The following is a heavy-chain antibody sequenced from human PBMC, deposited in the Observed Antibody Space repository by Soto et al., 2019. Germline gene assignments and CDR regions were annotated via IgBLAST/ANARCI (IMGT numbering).Heavy chain of an antibody. Sequence: QVRLVESGGGAVQPGDSLRLSCDASGFTFSTYALHWVRQAPGKGLEWVAFISYTGANQYSADSVKGRFTVSRDNSKNIASVQMTSFKPEDSAVYYCARDAFIYSRGAYYDHWGQGALVTVSS. CDR3: ARDAFIYSRGAYYDH. V-gene: IGHV3-30-3*01. CDR2: ISYTGANQ. D-gene: IGHD3-10*01. J-gene: IGHJ4*02. CDR1: GFTFSTYA.